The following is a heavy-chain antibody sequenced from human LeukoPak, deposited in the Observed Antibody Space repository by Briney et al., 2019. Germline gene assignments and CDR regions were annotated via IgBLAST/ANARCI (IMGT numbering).Heavy chain of an antibody. CDR1: GYTFNAFG. J-gene: IGHJ3*02. CDR3: ARLARYHLLEASDI. CDR2: ISAFDGGT. V-gene: IGHV1-18*04. D-gene: IGHD2-2*01. Sequence: ASVKVSCKASGYTFNAFGISWVRQAPGQGLEWIGWISAFDGGTMYAQSLQGRLSMTTETSTTTAYMELRSLTSDDTAVYYCARLARYHLLEASDIWGQGTMVTVSS.